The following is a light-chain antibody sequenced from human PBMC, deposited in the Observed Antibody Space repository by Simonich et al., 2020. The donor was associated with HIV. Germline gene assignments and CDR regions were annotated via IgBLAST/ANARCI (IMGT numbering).Light chain of an antibody. CDR2: GAS. CDR1: QGVSSN. Sequence: EIVMTQSPATLSVSPGERATPSCRASQGVSSNLAWYQQKPGQSPRLLIYGASTRAAGIPARFSGSGSGTEFSLTISSLKSEDFVVYHCQQYNNWPNTFGQGTKLEIK. J-gene: IGKJ2*01. CDR3: QQYNNWPNT. V-gene: IGKV3-15*01.